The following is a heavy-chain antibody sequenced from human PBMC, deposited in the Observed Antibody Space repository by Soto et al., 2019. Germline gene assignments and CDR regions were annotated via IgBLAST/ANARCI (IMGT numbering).Heavy chain of an antibody. D-gene: IGHD5-18*01. Sequence: SETLSLTYTVSGGSISSGGYYWSWIRQHPGKGLEWIGYIYYSGSTYYNPSLKSRVTISVDTSKNQFSLKLSSVTAADTAVYYCAREDTNWFDPWGQGTLVTVSS. J-gene: IGHJ5*02. CDR2: IYYSGST. CDR3: AREDTNWFDP. CDR1: GGSISSGGYY. V-gene: IGHV4-31*03.